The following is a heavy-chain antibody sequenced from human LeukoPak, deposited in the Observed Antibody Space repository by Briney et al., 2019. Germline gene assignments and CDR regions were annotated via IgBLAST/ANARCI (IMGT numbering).Heavy chain of an antibody. D-gene: IGHD1-7*01. CDR1: GGSISSGSYY. Sequence: SETLSLTCTVSGGSISSGSYYWSWIRQPAGKGLEWIGRIYTSGSTNYNPSLKSRVTISVDTSKNQFSLKLSSVTAADTAVYYCARDRGNSAWIDYWGQGTLVTVSS. V-gene: IGHV4-61*02. CDR2: IYTSGST. CDR3: ARDRGNSAWIDY. J-gene: IGHJ4*02.